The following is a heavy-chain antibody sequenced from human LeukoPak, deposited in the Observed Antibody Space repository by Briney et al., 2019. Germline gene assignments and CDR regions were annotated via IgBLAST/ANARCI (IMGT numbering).Heavy chain of an antibody. CDR3: AKVPYYDILTGYYYFDY. D-gene: IGHD3-9*01. Sequence: GGSLRLSCAASGFTFSSYVMSWVRQAPGKGLEWVSAISGSDSSTYYADSVKGRFTISRDNSKNTLYLQMNSLRAEDTAVYYCAKVPYYDILTGYYYFDYWGQGTLVTVSS. V-gene: IGHV3-23*01. J-gene: IGHJ4*02. CDR2: ISGSDSST. CDR1: GFTFSSYV.